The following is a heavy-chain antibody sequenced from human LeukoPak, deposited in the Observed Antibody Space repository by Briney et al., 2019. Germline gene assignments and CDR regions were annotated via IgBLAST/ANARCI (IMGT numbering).Heavy chain of an antibody. D-gene: IGHD6-19*01. CDR1: GFTFSSYE. Sequence: WGSLRLSCAASGFTFSSYEMNWVRQAPGKGLECVSSISGSGGSTYYADSVKGRFTISRDNSKNTLYLQMNSLRAEDTAVYYCAKDHSSGWPDCFDYWGQGALVTVSS. CDR2: ISGSGGST. V-gene: IGHV3-23*01. CDR3: AKDHSSGWPDCFDY. J-gene: IGHJ4*02.